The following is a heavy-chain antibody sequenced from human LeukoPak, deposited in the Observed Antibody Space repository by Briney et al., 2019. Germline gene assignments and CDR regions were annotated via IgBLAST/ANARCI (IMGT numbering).Heavy chain of an antibody. CDR1: GFTFSSYG. J-gene: IGHJ4*02. V-gene: IGHV3-30*18. CDR3: AKDLVYALDY. D-gene: IGHD2-8*01. CDR2: ISYDGSNK. Sequence: GGSLRLSCAASGFTFSSYGMHWVRQAPGKGLEWVAVISYDGSNKYYADSVKGRITISRDNSKNTLYLQMNSLRAEDTAVYYCAKDLVYALDYWGQGTLVTVSS.